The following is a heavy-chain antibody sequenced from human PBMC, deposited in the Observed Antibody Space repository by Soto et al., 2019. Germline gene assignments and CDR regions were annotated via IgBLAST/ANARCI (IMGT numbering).Heavy chain of an antibody. CDR3: AKSRVIWFVAFLPGGVSDY. J-gene: IGHJ4*02. D-gene: IGHD3-10*01. CDR1: GFTFSSYG. V-gene: IGHV3-30*18. Sequence: QVQLVESGGGVVQPGRSLRLSCAASGFTFSSYGMHWVRQAPGKGLEWVAVISYDGSNKYYADSVNGRFTISRDNSKNTLNLHKNGLRAEDTAVYYCAKSRVIWFVAFLPGGVSDYWGQGTLVTVIS. CDR2: ISYDGSNK.